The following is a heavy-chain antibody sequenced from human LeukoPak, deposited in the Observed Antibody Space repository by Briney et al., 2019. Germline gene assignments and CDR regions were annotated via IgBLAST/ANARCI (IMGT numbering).Heavy chain of an antibody. D-gene: IGHD6-6*01. Sequence: GGSLRLSCGAYGFAFSTYSMNWVRQAPGKGLEWVSSVRSSGTYIYYADSVEGRFTISRDNAKNLLYLQMNSLRAEDTAVSYCARVMPGGRQLAAIDYWGQGTRVTVSS. CDR3: ARVMPGGRQLAAIDY. CDR2: VRSSGTYI. CDR1: GFAFSTYS. V-gene: IGHV3-21*01. J-gene: IGHJ4*02.